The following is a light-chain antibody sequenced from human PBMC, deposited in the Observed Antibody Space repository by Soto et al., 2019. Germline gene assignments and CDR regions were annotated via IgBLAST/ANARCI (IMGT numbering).Light chain of an antibody. Sequence: QSALTQPASVSGSPGQSITISCTGTSNDIGTYNYVSWYQQHPGKAPKLIIYEVSNRPSGVSNRFSGSKSGNTASLSISGLQAEDEADYYCSSYISFSTVVFGRGTKVTVL. CDR1: SNDIGTYNY. V-gene: IGLV2-14*01. CDR2: EVS. J-gene: IGLJ2*01. CDR3: SSYISFSTVV.